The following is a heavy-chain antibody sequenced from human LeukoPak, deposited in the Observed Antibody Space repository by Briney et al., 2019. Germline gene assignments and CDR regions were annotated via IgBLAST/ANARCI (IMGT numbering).Heavy chain of an antibody. Sequence: GESLKISSKGSAYSFTSHWICWVRQMPGKGLEWMGIIYPDDSDTRYIPSFQSQVTISADKSINTAYLQWSSLKTSDTAMYYCASGKYGGFDYWGQGTLVTVSS. V-gene: IGHV5-51*01. J-gene: IGHJ4*02. CDR3: ASGKYGGFDY. CDR2: IYPDDSDT. CDR1: AYSFTSHW. D-gene: IGHD4-23*01.